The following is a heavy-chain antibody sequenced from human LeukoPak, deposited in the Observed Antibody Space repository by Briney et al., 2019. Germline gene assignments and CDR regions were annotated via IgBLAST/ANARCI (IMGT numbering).Heavy chain of an antibody. CDR1: GYSISSGYF. CDR3: AREGGAGYGSGSMLSY. J-gene: IGHJ4*02. V-gene: IGHV4-38-2*02. Sequence: PSETLSLTCTVSGYSISSGYFWGWIRQPPGKGLEWIGSFYHSGITYYNPSLKSRVTISVEMSKNQFSLKLNSVTAADAAVYYCAREGGAGYGSGSMLSYWGQGTLVTVSS. CDR2: FYHSGIT. D-gene: IGHD3-10*01.